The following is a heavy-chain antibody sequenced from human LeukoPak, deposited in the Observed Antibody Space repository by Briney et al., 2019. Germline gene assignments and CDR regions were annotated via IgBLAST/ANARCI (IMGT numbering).Heavy chain of an antibody. D-gene: IGHD2-15*01. Sequence: GGSLRLSCAASGCTFSSDSMNWVRQAPGKGLEWVSSISSSSSYIYYADSVKGRFTISRDNAKNSLYLQMNSLRAEDTAVYYCARDCSGGSCYAYWGQGTLVTVSS. CDR1: GCTFSSDS. V-gene: IGHV3-21*01. CDR2: ISSSSSYI. CDR3: ARDCSGGSCYAY. J-gene: IGHJ4*02.